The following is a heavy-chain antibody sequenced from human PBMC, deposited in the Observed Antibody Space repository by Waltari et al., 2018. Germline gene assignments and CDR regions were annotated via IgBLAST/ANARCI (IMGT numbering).Heavy chain of an antibody. D-gene: IGHD3-16*02. Sequence: EVQLVESGGGLVKPGGSLRLSCAASGFTFSSYSMTWVRQAPGKGLELVSSISSSSSYIYYADSVKGRFTISRDNAKNSLYLQMNSLRAEDTAVYYCASGGGISPYGYWGQGTLVTVSS. CDR1: GFTFSSYS. V-gene: IGHV3-21*01. CDR3: ASGGGISPYGY. CDR2: ISSSSSYI. J-gene: IGHJ4*02.